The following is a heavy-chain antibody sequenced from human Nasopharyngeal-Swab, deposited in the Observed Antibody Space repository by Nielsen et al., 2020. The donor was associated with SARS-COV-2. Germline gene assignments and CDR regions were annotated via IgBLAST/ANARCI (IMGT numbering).Heavy chain of an antibody. CDR2: ISGSGGST. CDR3: ATPNYYGSGSYRKGGDAFDI. V-gene: IGHV3-23*01. D-gene: IGHD3-10*01. CDR1: GFTFSSYA. Sequence: SLRLSCAASGFTFSSYAMSWVRQAPGKGLEWVSAISGSGGSTYYADSVKGRFTISRDNSKNTLYLQMNSLRAEDTAVYYCATPNYYGSGSYRKGGDAFDIWGQGTMVTVSS. J-gene: IGHJ3*02.